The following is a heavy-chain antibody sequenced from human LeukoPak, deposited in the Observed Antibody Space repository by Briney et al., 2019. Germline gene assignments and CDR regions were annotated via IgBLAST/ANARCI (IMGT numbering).Heavy chain of an antibody. V-gene: IGHV3-23*01. D-gene: IGHD2-2*01. J-gene: IGHJ5*02. CDR2: ISGSGGST. CDR1: GFTFSSYA. Sequence: AGGSLRLSCAASGFTFSSYAMSWVRQAPGKGLEWVSAISGSGGSTYYADSVKGRFTISRDNSKNTLYLQMNSLRAEDTAVYYCAKSPHVVVVPAANPWGQGTLVTVSS. CDR3: AKSPHVVVVPAANP.